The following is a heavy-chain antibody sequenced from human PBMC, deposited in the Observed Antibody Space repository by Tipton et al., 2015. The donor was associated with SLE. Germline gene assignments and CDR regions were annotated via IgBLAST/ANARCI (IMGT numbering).Heavy chain of an antibody. CDR3: AKDISPREVSGYYSVYYYGMDV. D-gene: IGHD3-22*01. Sequence: TLSLTCIVSGASISSDGYYWSWIRLHPGKGLEWIGYISYSGSTSYNPSLKSRLTMSVDTSKNQFSLELSSVTAADTAVYYCAKDISPREVSGYYSVYYYGMDVWGQGTTVTVSS. J-gene: IGHJ6*02. CDR2: ISYSGST. V-gene: IGHV4-31*03. CDR1: GASISSDGYY.